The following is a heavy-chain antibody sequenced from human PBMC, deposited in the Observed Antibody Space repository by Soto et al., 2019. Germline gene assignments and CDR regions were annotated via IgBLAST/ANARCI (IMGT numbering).Heavy chain of an antibody. CDR1: WVSPHSSKRA. CDR3: AHSVVAGLGYYFDY. V-gene: IGHV2-5*02. CDR2: IYWDDDK. J-gene: IGHJ4*02. Sequence: SGATPGKPPQNPTLALPLSWVSPHSSKRAVGWIPQPPGKALEWLALIYWDDDKRYSPFLKSRLTITKDTSKNQVVLTMTNMDPVDTATYYCAHSVVAGLGYYFDYWGQGTLVTVSS. D-gene: IGHD6-19*01.